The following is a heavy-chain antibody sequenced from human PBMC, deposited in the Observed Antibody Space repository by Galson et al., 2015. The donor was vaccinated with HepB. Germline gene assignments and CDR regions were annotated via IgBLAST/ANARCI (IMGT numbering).Heavy chain of an antibody. CDR3: AKGSLEWLIEFDY. D-gene: IGHD3-3*01. V-gene: IGHV3-23*01. CDR1: GFTFSSYA. CDR2: ISGSGGST. Sequence: SLRLSCAASGFTFSSYAMSWVRQAPGKGLEWVSAISGSGGSTYYADSVKGRFTISRDNSKNTLYLQMNSLRAEDTAVYYCAKGSLEWLIEFDYWGQGTLVTVSS. J-gene: IGHJ4*02.